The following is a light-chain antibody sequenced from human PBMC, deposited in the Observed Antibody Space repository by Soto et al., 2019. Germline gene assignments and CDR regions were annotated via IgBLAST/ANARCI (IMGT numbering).Light chain of an antibody. CDR3: SSYAGSNNLYV. Sequence: QSVLTQPPSASGSPGQSVTISCTGTSSDVGGYKYVSWYQQHPGKAPKVMIYEVSKRPSGVPDRFSGSKSGNTASLTVSGLQAEDEADYFCSSYAGSNNLYVFGTGTKVTVL. CDR1: SSDVGGYKY. V-gene: IGLV2-8*01. CDR2: EVS. J-gene: IGLJ1*01.